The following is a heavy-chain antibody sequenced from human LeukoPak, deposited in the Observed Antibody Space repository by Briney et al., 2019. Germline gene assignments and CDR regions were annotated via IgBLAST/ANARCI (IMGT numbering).Heavy chain of an antibody. J-gene: IGHJ4*02. D-gene: IGHD3-10*01. CDR2: ISGSGGST. CDR3: AKVRGTGYRGYYFDY. V-gene: IGHV3-23*01. Sequence: GGSLRLSCAASGFTFSSYAMSWVRQDPGEGLEWVSAISGSGGSTYYADSVKGRFTISRDNSKNTLYLQMNSLRAEDTAVYYCAKVRGTGYRGYYFDYWGQGTLVTVSS. CDR1: GFTFSSYA.